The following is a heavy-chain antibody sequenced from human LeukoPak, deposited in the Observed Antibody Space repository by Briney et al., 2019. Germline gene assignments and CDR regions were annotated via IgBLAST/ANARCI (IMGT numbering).Heavy chain of an antibody. CDR2: IKQDGGER. CDR1: GFTFTTYW. J-gene: IGHJ4*02. CDR3: ARDPGRGFDN. V-gene: IGHV3-7*01. Sequence: PGGSLRLSCAPSGFTFTTYWMTWVRQAPGKGLEWVANIKQDGGERNYVDSVKGRFTISRDNAKNSLYLQMSSLRVEGTAVYYCARDPGRGFDNWGRGTQVTVSS.